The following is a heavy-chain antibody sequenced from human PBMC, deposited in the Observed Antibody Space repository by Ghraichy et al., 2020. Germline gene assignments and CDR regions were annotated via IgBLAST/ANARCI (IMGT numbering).Heavy chain of an antibody. CDR2: INPSGGST. J-gene: IGHJ5*02. D-gene: IGHD4-17*01. Sequence: ASVKVSCKASGYTFTSYYMHWVRQAPGQGLEWMGIINPSGGSTSYAQKFQGRVTMTRDTSTSTVYMELSSLRSEDTAVYYCARQEQNTVTAVLQNNWFDPWGQGTLVTVSS. CDR1: GYTFTSYY. CDR3: ARQEQNTVTAVLQNNWFDP. V-gene: IGHV1-46*01.